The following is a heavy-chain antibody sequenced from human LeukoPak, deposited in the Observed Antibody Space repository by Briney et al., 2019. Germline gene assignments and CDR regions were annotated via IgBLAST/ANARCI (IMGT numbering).Heavy chain of an antibody. Sequence: ASVKVSCKASGYNFISYYMHWVRQAPGQGLEWMGIINPSGGSTSYAQKFQDRVTMTRDTSTSTVYMELSSLKSEDTAVYYCAREDVVLVDAVRYYYYGMNVWGQGTTVTVSS. CDR1: GYNFISYY. D-gene: IGHD2-8*01. CDR3: AREDVVLVDAVRYYYYGMNV. CDR2: INPSGGST. V-gene: IGHV1-46*01. J-gene: IGHJ6*02.